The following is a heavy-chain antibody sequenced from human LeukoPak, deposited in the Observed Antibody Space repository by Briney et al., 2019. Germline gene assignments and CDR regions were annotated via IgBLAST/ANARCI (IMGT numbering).Heavy chain of an antibody. V-gene: IGHV1-69*13. Sequence: GASVKVSCKASGGTFSSYAISWVRQAPGQGLEWMGGIIPIFGTANYAQKFQGRVTITADESTSTAYMELSSLRSEDTAVYYCVVWSGEPDPDAFDIWGQGTMVTVSS. J-gene: IGHJ3*02. CDR1: GGTFSSYA. D-gene: IGHD3-10*01. CDR3: VVWSGEPDPDAFDI. CDR2: IIPIFGTA.